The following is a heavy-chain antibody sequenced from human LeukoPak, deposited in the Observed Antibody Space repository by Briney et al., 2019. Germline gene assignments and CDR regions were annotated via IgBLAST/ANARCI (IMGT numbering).Heavy chain of an antibody. V-gene: IGHV3-30*02. CDR3: TKDRYSGDWYEMDAFDV. CDR1: GFTFRAYG. D-gene: IGHD6-13*01. Sequence: GGSLRLSCAASGFTFRAYGMHWVRQAPGKGLEWVALERCDGTKKYYADSVKGRFTISRDPSKNTLYLQMNSLRVEDTAVYYCTKDRYSGDWYEMDAFDVWGPGTMVTV. CDR2: ERCDGTKK. J-gene: IGHJ3*01.